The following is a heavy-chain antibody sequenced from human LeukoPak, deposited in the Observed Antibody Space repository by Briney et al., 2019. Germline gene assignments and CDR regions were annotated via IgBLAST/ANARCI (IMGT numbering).Heavy chain of an antibody. CDR1: GGSISSSSYY. D-gene: IGHD3-10*01. V-gene: IGHV4-39*07. Sequence: SETLSLTCTVSGGSISSSSYYWGWIRQPPGRGLEWIGSIYYSGSTYYNPSLKSRVTISVDTSKNQFSLKLSSVTAADTAVYYCARNSYTYYYGSGSYSNFDYWGQGTLVTVSS. CDR3: ARNSYTYYYGSGSYSNFDY. CDR2: IYYSGST. J-gene: IGHJ4*02.